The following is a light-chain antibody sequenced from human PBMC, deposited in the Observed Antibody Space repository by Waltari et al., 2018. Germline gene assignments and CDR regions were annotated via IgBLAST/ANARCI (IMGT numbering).Light chain of an antibody. J-gene: IGLJ3*02. CDR3: QAWDSSTVV. V-gene: IGLV3-1*01. Sequence: SYELTQPPSVSVSPGQTASITCSGDKLGDTYTCWYKQKPGQSRVLVILQDIKRPSGMPERFSCSNSGNTATLTISGTQPMDEADYYCQAWDSSTVVFGGGTKLTVL. CDR1: KLGDTY. CDR2: QDI.